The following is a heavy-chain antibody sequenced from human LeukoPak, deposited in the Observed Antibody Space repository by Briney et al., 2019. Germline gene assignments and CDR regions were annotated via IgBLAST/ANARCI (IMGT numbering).Heavy chain of an antibody. Sequence: SETLSLTCTVSGGPISSGDYYWSWIRQPPGKGLEWIGYIYYSGSTYYNPSLKSRVTISVDTSKNQFSLKLTSVTAPDTAAYYCARTADLWFGANLPFDYWGQGTLVTVSS. CDR3: ARTADLWFGANLPFDY. J-gene: IGHJ4*02. CDR1: GGPISSGDYY. V-gene: IGHV4-30-4*01. CDR2: IYYSGST. D-gene: IGHD3-10*01.